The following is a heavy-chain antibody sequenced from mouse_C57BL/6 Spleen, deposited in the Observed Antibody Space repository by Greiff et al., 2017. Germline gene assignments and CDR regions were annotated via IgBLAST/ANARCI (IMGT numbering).Heavy chain of an antibody. Sequence: ESGPGLVKPSQSLSLTCSVTGYSITSGYYWNWIRQFPGNKLEWMGYISYDGSNNYNPSLKNRISITRDTSKNQFFLKLNSVTTEDTATYYSARERYTGNYLDYWGQGTTLTVSS. V-gene: IGHV3-6*01. J-gene: IGHJ2*01. CDR1: GYSITSGYY. CDR2: ISYDGSN. CDR3: ARERYTGNYLDY. D-gene: IGHD3-1*01.